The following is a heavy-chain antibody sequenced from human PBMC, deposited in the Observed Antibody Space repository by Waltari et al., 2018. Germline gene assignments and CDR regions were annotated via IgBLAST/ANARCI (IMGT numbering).Heavy chain of an antibody. D-gene: IGHD3-9*01. CDR1: VGSFSGYY. CDR3: ARAIVLRYFDY. CDR2: INHSGST. V-gene: IGHV4-34*01. J-gene: IGHJ4*02. Sequence: QVQLQQWGAGLLKPSETLSLTCAVYVGSFSGYYWSWIRQPPGTGLEWIGEINHSGSTNYNPSLKSRVTISVDTSKNQFSLKLSSVTAADTAVYYCARAIVLRYFDYWGQGTLVTVSS.